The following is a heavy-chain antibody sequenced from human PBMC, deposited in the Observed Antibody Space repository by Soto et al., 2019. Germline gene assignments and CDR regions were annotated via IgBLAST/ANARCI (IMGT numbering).Heavy chain of an antibody. CDR1: GFTFTTYG. Sequence: HPGGSLRLSCIASGFTFTTYGIQWVRQAPGKGLEWVAIITSDGNNKYYAGSVRGRFTISRDNTNNIVYLQMSSLRGEDTGVYFCAKGGDFDFWGQGTLVTVSS. V-gene: IGHV3-30*18. D-gene: IGHD6-25*01. CDR3: AKGGDFDF. CDR2: ITSDGNNK. J-gene: IGHJ4*02.